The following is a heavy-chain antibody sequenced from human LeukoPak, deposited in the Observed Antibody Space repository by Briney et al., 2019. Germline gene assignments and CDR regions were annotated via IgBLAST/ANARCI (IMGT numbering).Heavy chain of an antibody. CDR3: VRDKGSSWGEKYYFDY. J-gene: IGHJ4*02. D-gene: IGHD6-13*01. CDR2: IWYDGINE. V-gene: IGHV3-33*01. CDR1: GFTFSSSG. Sequence: GGSLRLSCAASGFTFSSSGMHWVRQAPGKGLEWAALIWYDGINEYYADSVKGRFSISRDDSKNTLYLQMNSLRAEDTAVYYCVRDKGSSWGEKYYFDYWGQGTLVTVSS.